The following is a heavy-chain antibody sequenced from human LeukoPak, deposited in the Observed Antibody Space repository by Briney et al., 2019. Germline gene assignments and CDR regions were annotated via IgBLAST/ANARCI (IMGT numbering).Heavy chain of an antibody. D-gene: IGHD4-17*01. CDR1: GGSVSSYY. CDR3: ADDFGD. V-gene: IGHV4-4*07. Sequence: SETLSLTCSVSGGSVSSYYWTWIRQPAGKGLEWIGRIYPSGTTHYNPSLKSPVTMSVDTSKSQFSLKLSSVTAADTAVYYCADDFGDWGQGTLVTVSS. J-gene: IGHJ4*02. CDR2: IYPSGTT.